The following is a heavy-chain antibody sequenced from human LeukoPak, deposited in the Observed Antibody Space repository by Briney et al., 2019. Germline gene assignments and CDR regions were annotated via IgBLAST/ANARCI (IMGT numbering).Heavy chain of an antibody. CDR3: ASPEYGGNAFDY. J-gene: IGHJ4*02. Sequence: GSLRLSCAASGFTFGRSWMHWVRQAPGKGLVWVSHINSDGSSTTYADSVKGRFTISRDNAKNTLYLQMNSLRAEDTAVYYCASPEYGGNAFDYWGQGTLVTVSS. V-gene: IGHV3-74*01. D-gene: IGHD4-23*01. CDR1: GFTFGRSW. CDR2: INSDGSST.